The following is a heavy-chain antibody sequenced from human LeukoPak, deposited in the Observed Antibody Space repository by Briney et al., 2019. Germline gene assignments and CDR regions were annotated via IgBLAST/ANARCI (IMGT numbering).Heavy chain of an antibody. D-gene: IGHD1-26*01. CDR1: GFTFSGSA. CDR2: VSGTGVDT. CDR3: AKGLSHVGATTSGEVDY. V-gene: IGHV3-23*01. Sequence: GGSLRLSCAASGFTFSGSAMNWVRQAPGKGLEWVSAVSGTGVDTFYADSVKGRFTISRDNSRNTLYLQMNSLRAEDAALYYCAKGLSHVGATTSGEVDYWGQGTLVTVSS. J-gene: IGHJ4*02.